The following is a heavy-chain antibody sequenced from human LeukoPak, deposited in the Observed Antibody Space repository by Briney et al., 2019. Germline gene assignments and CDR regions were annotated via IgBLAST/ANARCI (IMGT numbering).Heavy chain of an antibody. D-gene: IGHD3-3*01. V-gene: IGHV1-2*02. CDR2: INPNSGGT. CDR3: ARVSTVLRSSNHPVKFDY. J-gene: IGHJ4*02. Sequence: ASVKVSCKASGYTFTGYYMHWVRQAPGQGLEWMGWINPNSGGTNYAQKFQGRDTMTRDTSISTAYMELSRLRSDDTAVYYCARVSTVLRSSNHPVKFDYWGQGTLVTVSS. CDR1: GYTFTGYY.